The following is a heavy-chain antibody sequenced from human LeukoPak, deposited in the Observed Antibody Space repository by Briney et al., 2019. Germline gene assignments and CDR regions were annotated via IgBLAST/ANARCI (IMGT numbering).Heavy chain of an antibody. D-gene: IGHD2-15*01. J-gene: IGHJ3*02. V-gene: IGHV1-18*01. Sequence: ASVKVSCKASGFTITSYGISWVRQAPGQGLEWMGWSSAHNGDTNYAQNIQGRVTMTTDTSTTTAYMELRSLRSDDTAVYYCAREAYCSGGSCYPGALDTWGQGTMVTVSS. CDR2: SSAHNGDT. CDR1: GFTITSYG. CDR3: AREAYCSGGSCYPGALDT.